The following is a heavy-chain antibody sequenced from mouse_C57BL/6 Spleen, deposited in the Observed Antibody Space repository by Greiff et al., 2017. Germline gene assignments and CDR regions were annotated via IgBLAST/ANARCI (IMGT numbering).Heavy chain of an antibody. J-gene: IGHJ4*01. D-gene: IGHD3-2*02. CDR1: GYTFTSYW. CDR2: IDPNSGGT. V-gene: IGHV1-72*01. Sequence: QVQLQQPGAELVKPGASVKLSCKASGYTFTSYWMHWVKQRPGRGLEWIGRIDPNSGGTKYNEKFKSKATLTVDKPSSTAYMQLSSRTSEDSAVDYCARLDSSGGGYAMDYWGQGTSVTVSS. CDR3: ARLDSSGGGYAMDY.